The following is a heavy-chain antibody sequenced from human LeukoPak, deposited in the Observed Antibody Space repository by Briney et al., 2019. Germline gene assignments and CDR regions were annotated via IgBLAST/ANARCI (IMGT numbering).Heavy chain of an antibody. CDR1: GSTFSDHY. Sequence: GGSLRLSCAASGSTFSDHYMDWVRQAPGKGLEWVGRTGNKAHSYTTEYAASVKGRFTISRDDSRNSLYLQMNSLKTEDTALYYCTRGYSSISICAFDIWGQGTMVTVSS. V-gene: IGHV3-72*01. J-gene: IGHJ3*02. CDR3: TRGYSSISICAFDI. D-gene: IGHD6-13*01. CDR2: TGNKAHSYTT.